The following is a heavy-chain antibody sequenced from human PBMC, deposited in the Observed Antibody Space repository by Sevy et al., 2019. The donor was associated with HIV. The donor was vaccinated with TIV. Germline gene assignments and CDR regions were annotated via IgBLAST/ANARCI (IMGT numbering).Heavy chain of an antibody. D-gene: IGHD3-22*01. CDR2: INWKTYNV. CDR1: GFTFDDYA. J-gene: IGHJ3*02. CDR3: ARNTYYLDSTGFGAFDI. Sequence: GGSLRLSCAASGFTFDDYAMSWVRQAPGKGLEWVSAINWKTYNVGYADSVKGRFTISRDNAKRPLYLQMNSLRPEDTALYHCARNTYYLDSTGFGAFDIWGQGIMVTVSS. V-gene: IGHV3-20*01.